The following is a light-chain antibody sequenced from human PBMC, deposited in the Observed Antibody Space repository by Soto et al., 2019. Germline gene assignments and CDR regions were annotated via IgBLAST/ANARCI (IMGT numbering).Light chain of an antibody. V-gene: IGLV1-51*02. CDR3: GAWDSCLGGV. CDR1: SSNIGNNY. CDR2: ENN. Sequence: QSVLTQPPSVSAAPGQKVTISCSGSSSNIGNNYVSWYQHLPGTAPKLLIYENNKRPSGIPDRFSGSKSGTSATLGITGLQTGDEADYYCGAWDSCLGGVFGGGTKVTVL. J-gene: IGLJ3*02.